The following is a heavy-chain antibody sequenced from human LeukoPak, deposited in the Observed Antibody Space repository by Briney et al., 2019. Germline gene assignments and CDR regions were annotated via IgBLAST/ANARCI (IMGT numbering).Heavy chain of an antibody. D-gene: IGHD3-3*01. V-gene: IGHV4-59*01. CDR1: GGSISSYY. J-gene: IGHJ4*02. CDR3: ARGGTISLI. Sequence: SETLSLTCTVPGGSISSYYWSWIRQPPGKGLEWIGYIYYSGSTNYNPSLKSRVTISVDTSKNQFSLKLSSVTAADTAVYYCARGGTISLIWGQGTLVTVSS. CDR2: IYYSGST.